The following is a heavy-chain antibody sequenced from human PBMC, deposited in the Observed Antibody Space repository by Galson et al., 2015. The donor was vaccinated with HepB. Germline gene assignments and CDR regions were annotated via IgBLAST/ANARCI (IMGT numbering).Heavy chain of an antibody. CDR2: ISPYNRDT. CDR1: GYTFFTYS. Sequence: QSGAEVKKPGASVKVSCKASGYTFFTYSITWVRQAPGQGLEWMGWISPYNRDTNYARKFQGRVTMTTDTFTSIAYMELRSLRSDDTAFYYGARGALVGVVGGSQNHWFAPWGQGTLVTVSS. CDR3: ARGALVGVVGGSQNHWFAP. D-gene: IGHD2-15*01. J-gene: IGHJ5*02. V-gene: IGHV1-18*01.